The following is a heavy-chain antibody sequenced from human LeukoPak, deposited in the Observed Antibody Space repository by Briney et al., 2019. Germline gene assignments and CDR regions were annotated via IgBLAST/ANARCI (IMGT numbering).Heavy chain of an antibody. CDR3: ARGYSSGWYGARNSHEYFQH. CDR1: GGSFSGYY. D-gene: IGHD6-19*01. J-gene: IGHJ1*01. V-gene: IGHV4-34*01. Sequence: SETLSLTCAVYGGSFSGYYWSWIRQPPGKGLGWMGEINISGSTNYNPSLKSRVTISVDTSKNQFSLKLSSVTAADTAVYYCARGYSSGWYGARNSHEYFQHWGQGTLATVSS. CDR2: INISGST.